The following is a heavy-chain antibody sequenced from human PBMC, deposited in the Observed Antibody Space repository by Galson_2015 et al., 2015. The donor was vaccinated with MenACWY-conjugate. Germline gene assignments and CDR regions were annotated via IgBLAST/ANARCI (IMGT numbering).Heavy chain of an antibody. D-gene: IGHD3-16*01. Sequence: ALRLSCAASGFTFSNDAMGWVRQAPGKGLQWVSVISGTSGHIYYANSVKGRFTISRDNSKNTLYLQMNSLRAEDPAVYYCVKGVRLRGTSKSHYDYWGRGTLVTFSS. CDR1: GFTFSNDA. J-gene: IGHJ4*02. V-gene: IGHV3-23*01. CDR2: ISGTSGHI. CDR3: VKGVRLRGTSKSHYDY.